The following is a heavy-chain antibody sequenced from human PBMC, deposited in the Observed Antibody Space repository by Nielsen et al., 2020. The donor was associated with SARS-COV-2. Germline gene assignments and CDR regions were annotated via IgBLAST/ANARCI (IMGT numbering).Heavy chain of an antibody. V-gene: IGHV4-39*07. CDR1: GGSISSSSYY. Sequence: SETLSLTCTVSGGSISSSSYYWGWIRQPPGKGLEWIGSIYYSGSTYHNPSLKSRVTISVDTSKNQFSLKLSSVTAADTAVYYCARAKYSGSYRYYFDYWGQGTLVTVSS. D-gene: IGHD1-26*01. CDR2: IYYSGST. J-gene: IGHJ4*02. CDR3: ARAKYSGSYRYYFDY.